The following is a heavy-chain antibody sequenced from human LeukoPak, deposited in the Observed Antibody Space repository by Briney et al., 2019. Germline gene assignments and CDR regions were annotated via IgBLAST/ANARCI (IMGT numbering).Heavy chain of an antibody. D-gene: IGHD6-19*01. Sequence: GGSLRLSCAASGFTFSSYDMHWVRQAPGKGLEWVSTIGTAGDPYYSGSVKGRFTISRENAKNSMYLEMNSLRAGDTAVYYCARGAVAGYIPFDYWGQGTLVTVSS. V-gene: IGHV3-13*05. CDR1: GFTFSSYD. CDR2: IGTAGDP. J-gene: IGHJ4*02. CDR3: ARGAVAGYIPFDY.